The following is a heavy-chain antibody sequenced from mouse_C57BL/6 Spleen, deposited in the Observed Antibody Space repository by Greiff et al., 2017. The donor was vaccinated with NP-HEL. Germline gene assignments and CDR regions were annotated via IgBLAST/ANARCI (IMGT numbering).Heavy chain of an antibody. V-gene: IGHV1-15*01. Sequence: VQLQQSGAELVRPGASVTLSCKASGYTFTDYEMHWVKQTPVHGLEWIGAIDPETGGTAYNQKFKGKAILTADKSSSTAYMELRSLTSEDSAVYYCTTYVLASFAYWGQGTLVTVSA. J-gene: IGHJ3*01. CDR2: IDPETGGT. CDR3: TTYVLASFAY. CDR1: GYTFTDYE.